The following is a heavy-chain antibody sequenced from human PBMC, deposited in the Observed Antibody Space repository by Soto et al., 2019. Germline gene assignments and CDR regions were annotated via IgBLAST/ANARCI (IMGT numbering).Heavy chain of an antibody. CDR3: ARATPPGLSSLVSLGSWGLLYYYGMDV. CDR2: IIPILGIA. J-gene: IGHJ6*02. V-gene: IGHV1-69*02. D-gene: IGHD6-13*01. CDR1: GYTFTSYT. Sequence: GASVKVSCKASGYTFTSYTISWVRQAPGQGLEWMGRIIPILGIANYAQKFQGRVTITADKSTSTAYMELSSLRSEDTAVYYCARATPPGLSSLVSLGSWGLLYYYGMDVWGQGTTVTVSS.